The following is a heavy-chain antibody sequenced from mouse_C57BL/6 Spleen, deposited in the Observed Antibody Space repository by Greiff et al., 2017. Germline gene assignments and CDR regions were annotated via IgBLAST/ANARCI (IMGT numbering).Heavy chain of an antibody. CDR3: AREEGYYDYPYFDY. V-gene: IGHV5-17*01. J-gene: IGHJ2*01. D-gene: IGHD2-4*01. CDR2: ISSGSSTI. Sequence: EVKLMESGGGLVKPGGSLKLSCAASGFTFSDYGMHWVRQAPEKGLEWVAYISSGSSTISYADTVKGRFTISRDNAKNTLFLQMTSLRSEDTAMYYCAREEGYYDYPYFDYWGQGTTLTVSS. CDR1: GFTFSDYG.